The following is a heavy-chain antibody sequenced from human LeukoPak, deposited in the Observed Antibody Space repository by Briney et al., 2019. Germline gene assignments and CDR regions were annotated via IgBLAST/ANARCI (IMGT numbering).Heavy chain of an antibody. V-gene: IGHV4-59*01. CDR1: GGSISSYY. D-gene: IGHD3-10*01. CDR2: IYYSGST. Sequence: SETLSLTCTVSGGSISSYYWSWIRQPPGKGLEWIGDIYYSGSTNYNPSLKSRVTISVDTSKNQFSLKLSSVTAADTAVYYCARDGGFGELYRKNYYYYYMDVWGKGTTVTISS. CDR3: ARDGGFGELYRKNYYYYYMDV. J-gene: IGHJ6*03.